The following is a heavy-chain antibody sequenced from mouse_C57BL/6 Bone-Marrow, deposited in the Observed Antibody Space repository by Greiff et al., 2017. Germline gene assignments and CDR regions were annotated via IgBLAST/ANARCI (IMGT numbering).Heavy chain of an antibody. J-gene: IGHJ4*01. CDR3: ARGPPTIMDY. CDR2: IYPRSGNS. Sequence: LVESGAELARPGASVQLSCKASGYTFTRYGISWVKQRTGQGLEWIGEIYPRSGNSYYNEKFKGKATLTADKSSSTAYLELRSLTSEDSAVYFCARGPPTIMDYWGQGTSVTVSS. D-gene: IGHD2-10*01. V-gene: IGHV1-81*01. CDR1: GYTFTRYG.